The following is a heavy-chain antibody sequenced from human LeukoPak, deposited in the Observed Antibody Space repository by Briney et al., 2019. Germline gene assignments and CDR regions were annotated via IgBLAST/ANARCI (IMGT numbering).Heavy chain of an antibody. CDR2: TDKKDKGYATAT. D-gene: IGHD1-26*01. CDR1: GFTFSGSA. J-gene: IGHJ5*02. Sequence: GGSLRLSCAASGFTFSGSAIHWVRQSAGKGPEWLGQTDKKDKGYATATAYAASVKGRFTISRDDSINTAYLQMESLKTEDTALYYCTRDSGTYNWFDPWGQGTLVTVSS. V-gene: IGHV3-73*01. CDR3: TRDSGTYNWFDP.